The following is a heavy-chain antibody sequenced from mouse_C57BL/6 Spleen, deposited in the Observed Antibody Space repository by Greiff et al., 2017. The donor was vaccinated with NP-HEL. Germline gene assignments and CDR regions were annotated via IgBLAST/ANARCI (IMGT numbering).Heavy chain of an antibody. V-gene: IGHV5-17*01. CDR3: ARTILNTNAMDY. J-gene: IGHJ4*01. CDR1: GFTFSDYG. D-gene: IGHD1-3*01. CDR2: ISSGSGTT. Sequence: EVQLMESGAGLVKPGASLKLSCAASGFTFSDYGMHWVRQAPEKGLEWVAYISSGSGTTDYADTVKGRSTLTVDNAKTTLFLHMTSLRSEDTAMYYCARTILNTNAMDYWGQGPSVTVSS.